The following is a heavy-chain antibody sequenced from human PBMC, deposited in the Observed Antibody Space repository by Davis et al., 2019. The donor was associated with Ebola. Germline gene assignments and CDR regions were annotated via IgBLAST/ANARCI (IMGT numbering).Heavy chain of an antibody. J-gene: IGHJ6*02. Sequence: GGSLRLSCAASGFTFGSYGMHWVRQAPGKGLEWVAVISYDGSNKYYADSVKGRFTISRENSKNTLYLQMNSLRAEDTAVYYCAKVSSGSYYEHYYYYGMDVWGQGTTVTVSS. CDR1: GFTFGSYG. CDR2: ISYDGSNK. D-gene: IGHD3-10*01. V-gene: IGHV3-30*18. CDR3: AKVSSGSYYEHYYYYGMDV.